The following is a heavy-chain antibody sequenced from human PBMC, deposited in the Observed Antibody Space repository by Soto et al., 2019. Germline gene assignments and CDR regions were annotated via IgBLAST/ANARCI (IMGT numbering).Heavy chain of an antibody. Sequence: GGSLRLSCAASRFTFSDHWMHWVRQVPGKGLVWVARINSDGSTTTYADSVKGRFTISRANARNTLYLQMDSLRAGDTALYYCARGYSSGPDYWGQGTLVTVSS. V-gene: IGHV3-74*01. D-gene: IGHD6-19*01. J-gene: IGHJ4*02. CDR2: INSDGSTT. CDR3: ARGYSSGPDY. CDR1: RFTFSDHW.